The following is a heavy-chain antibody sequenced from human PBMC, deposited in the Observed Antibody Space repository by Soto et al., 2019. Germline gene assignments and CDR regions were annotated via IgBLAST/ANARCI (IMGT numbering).Heavy chain of an antibody. V-gene: IGHV3-15*01. CDR3: NTPTTIVVVVTY. D-gene: IGHD3-22*01. Sequence: GGSLRLSCAASGFTFSNAWMSWVRQAPGKGLEWVGRIKSKTDGGTTDYAAPVKGRFTISRDDSKNTLYLQMNSLKTEATAVHYSNTPTTIVVVVTYWGQGTLVPVSS. J-gene: IGHJ4*02. CDR2: IKSKTDGGTT. CDR1: GFTFSNAW.